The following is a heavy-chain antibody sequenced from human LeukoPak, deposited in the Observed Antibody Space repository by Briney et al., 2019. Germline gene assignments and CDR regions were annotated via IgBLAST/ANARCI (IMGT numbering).Heavy chain of an antibody. Sequence: PSETLSLTCTGSGGSISSYYWSWIRQPAGKGLEWIGRIYTSGSTNYNPSLKSRVTMSVDTSKNQFSLKLSSVTAADTAVYYCARDDGRPTHYYGSGSYPPVYYYYGMDVWGQGTTVTVSS. J-gene: IGHJ6*02. CDR3: ARDDGRPTHYYGSGSYPPVYYYYGMDV. D-gene: IGHD3-10*01. V-gene: IGHV4-4*07. CDR1: GGSISSYY. CDR2: IYTSGST.